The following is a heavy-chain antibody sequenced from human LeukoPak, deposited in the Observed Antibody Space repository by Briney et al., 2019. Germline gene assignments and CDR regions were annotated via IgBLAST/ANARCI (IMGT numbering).Heavy chain of an antibody. Sequence: PGESLQISCKASGYSFRNQWIGWVRQMPGKGLEWMGIIYPADSDTRYRPSFQGQVTISVDKSITTAYLQWSGLKASDTAMYYCARLGYRSQWELRYYFDYWGQGTLVTVSS. D-gene: IGHD1-26*01. J-gene: IGHJ4*02. V-gene: IGHV5-51*01. CDR1: GYSFRNQW. CDR2: IYPADSDT. CDR3: ARLGYRSQWELRYYFDY.